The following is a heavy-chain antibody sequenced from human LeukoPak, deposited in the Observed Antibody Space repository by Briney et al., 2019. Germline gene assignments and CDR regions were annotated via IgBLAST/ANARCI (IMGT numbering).Heavy chain of an antibody. Sequence: PSETLSLTCTVSGGSISSSNYYWSWIRQPAGKGLEWIGRIYTSGSTNYNPSLKSRVTISVDTSKNQFSLKLSSVTAADTAVYYCAREGEYFDNGNRYYYYYYMDVWGKGTTVTISS. V-gene: IGHV4-61*02. CDR3: AREGEYFDNGNRYYYYYYMDV. CDR1: GGSISSSNYY. J-gene: IGHJ6*03. CDR2: IYTSGST. D-gene: IGHD3-9*01.